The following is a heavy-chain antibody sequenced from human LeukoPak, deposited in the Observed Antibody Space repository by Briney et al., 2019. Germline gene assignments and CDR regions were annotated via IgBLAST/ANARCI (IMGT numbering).Heavy chain of an antibody. CDR3: ARVNSGWYSLVIDY. CDR2: INAGNGNT. D-gene: IGHD6-19*01. Sequence: GASVKVSCTASGYTFTSYAMHWVRQAPGQRLEWMGWINAGNGNTKYSQKFQGRVTITRDTSASTAYMELSSLRSEDTAVYYCARVNSGWYSLVIDYWGQGTLVTVSS. J-gene: IGHJ4*02. V-gene: IGHV1-3*01. CDR1: GYTFTSYA.